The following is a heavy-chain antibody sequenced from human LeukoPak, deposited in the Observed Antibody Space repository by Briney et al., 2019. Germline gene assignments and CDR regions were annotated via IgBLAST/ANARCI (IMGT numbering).Heavy chain of an antibody. Sequence: SETLSLTCTVSGGSISSYYWSWIRQPPGKGLEWIGYIYYSGSTNYNPSLKSRVTISVDTSKNQFSLKLSSVTAADTAVYYCAREMVRGAPKHYYGTDVWGQGTTVTVSS. CDR1: GGSISSYY. J-gene: IGHJ6*02. CDR3: AREMVRGAPKHYYGTDV. CDR2: IYYSGST. D-gene: IGHD3-10*01. V-gene: IGHV4-59*01.